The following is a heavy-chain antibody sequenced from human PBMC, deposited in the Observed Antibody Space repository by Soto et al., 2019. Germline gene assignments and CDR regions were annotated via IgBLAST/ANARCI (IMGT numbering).Heavy chain of an antibody. CDR1: GGSISSYY. Sequence: SETLSLTCTVSGGSISSYYWSWIRQPPGKGLEWIGYIYYSGSTNYNPSLKSRVTISVDTSKNQFSLKLSSVTAADTAVYYCGRVVGSWIYGDYTEYFDYWGQGTLVTVSS. CDR2: IYYSGST. J-gene: IGHJ4*02. D-gene: IGHD4-17*01. CDR3: GRVVGSWIYGDYTEYFDY. V-gene: IGHV4-59*01.